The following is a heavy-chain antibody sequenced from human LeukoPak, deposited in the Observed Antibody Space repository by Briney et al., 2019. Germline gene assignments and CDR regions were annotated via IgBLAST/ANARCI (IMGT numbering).Heavy chain of an antibody. V-gene: IGHV6-1*01. CDR2: TYYRSTWYN. CDR1: GDSVSINSVT. D-gene: IGHD2-2*01. J-gene: IGHJ5*02. Sequence: SQTLSLTCAISGDSVSINSVTWNWIRQSPSRGLEWRGRTYYRSTWYNDYAVSVRGRITVNPDTSKNQFSLHLNSVTPEDTAVYYCARRLTQYDCFDPWGQGILVTVSS. CDR3: ARRLTQYDCFDP.